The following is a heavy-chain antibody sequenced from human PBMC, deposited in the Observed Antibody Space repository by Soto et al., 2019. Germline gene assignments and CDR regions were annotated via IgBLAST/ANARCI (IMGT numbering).Heavy chain of an antibody. V-gene: IGHV1-18*01. CDR2: ISAYNGNT. Sequence: QVQLVQSGAEVKKPGASVKVSCKASGYTFTSYGISWVRQAPGQGLEWMGWISAYNGNTNYAQKLQGRVTMTTDTSTSTDYMELRSLRSDDTAVYYCARGVYCRSTSCYAEDWFDPWGQGTLVTVSS. CDR1: GYTFTSYG. J-gene: IGHJ5*02. D-gene: IGHD2-2*01. CDR3: ARGVYCRSTSCYAEDWFDP.